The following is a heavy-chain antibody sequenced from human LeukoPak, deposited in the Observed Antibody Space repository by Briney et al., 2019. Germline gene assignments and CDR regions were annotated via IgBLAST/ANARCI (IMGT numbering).Heavy chain of an antibody. D-gene: IGHD6-13*01. J-gene: IGHJ5*02. Sequence: PGRSLRLSCAASGFTFSSYAMHWVRQAPGKGLEWVAVISYDGSNKYYADSVKGRFTISRDNSKNSLYLQMNSLRAEDTAVYYCARDPHGYSSSSNWFDPWGQGTLVTVSS. CDR3: ARDPHGYSSSSNWFDP. V-gene: IGHV3-30*04. CDR2: ISYDGSNK. CDR1: GFTFSSYA.